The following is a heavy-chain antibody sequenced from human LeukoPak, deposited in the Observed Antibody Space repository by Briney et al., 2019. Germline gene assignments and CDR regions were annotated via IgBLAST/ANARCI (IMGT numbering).Heavy chain of an antibody. D-gene: IGHD3-22*01. CDR3: ATDKYYYDSSGYLVSAFDI. Sequence: ASVTVSCTASGYTFTGYYMHWVRQAPGQGLEWMGWINPNSGGTNYAQKFQGRATMTRDTSISTAYMELSRLRPDDTAVYYCATDKYYYDSSGYLVSAFDIWGQGTMVTVSS. J-gene: IGHJ3*02. V-gene: IGHV1-2*02. CDR1: GYTFTGYY. CDR2: INPNSGGT.